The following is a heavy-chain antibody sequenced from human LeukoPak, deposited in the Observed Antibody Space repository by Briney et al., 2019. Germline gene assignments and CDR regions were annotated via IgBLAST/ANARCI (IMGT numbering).Heavy chain of an antibody. CDR2: ISYDGSNK. J-gene: IGHJ4*02. D-gene: IGHD3-10*01. V-gene: IGHV3-30*18. CDR3: AKGGELVIPPDIDY. Sequence: PGGSLRLSCAASGFTFSSYGMHWVRQAPGKGREGVAVISYDGSNKYYADSVKGRFTISRDNSKNTLYLQMNSLRAEDTAVYYGAKGGELVIPPDIDYWGQGTLVTVSS. CDR1: GFTFSSYG.